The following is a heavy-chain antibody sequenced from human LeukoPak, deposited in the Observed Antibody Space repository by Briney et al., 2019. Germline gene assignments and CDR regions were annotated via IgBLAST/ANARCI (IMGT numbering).Heavy chain of an antibody. CDR2: IYTSGST. CDR3: ARDDKQWLLPFDI. D-gene: IGHD6-19*01. Sequence: SETLSLTCAVYGGSFSGYYWSWIRQPPGKGLEWIGRIYTSGSTNYNPSLKSRVTMSVDTTKNQFSLKLSSVTAADTAVYYCARDDKQWLLPFDIWGQGTMVTVSS. J-gene: IGHJ3*02. CDR1: GGSFSGYY. V-gene: IGHV4-4*07.